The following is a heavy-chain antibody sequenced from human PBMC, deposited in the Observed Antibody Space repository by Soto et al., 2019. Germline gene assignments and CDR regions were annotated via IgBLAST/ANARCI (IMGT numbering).Heavy chain of an antibody. CDR1: GGSISSGGYY. J-gene: IGHJ6*02. CDR3: ARDRVRLDILYGMDV. V-gene: IGHV4-31*03. Sequence: QVQLQESGPGLVKPSQTLSLTCTVSGGSISSGGYYWSWIRQHPGKGLEGIGYSYYSGSTYYNPSLQSRVTISVDSSKNQFSLKLRSVTAADTAVYYCARDRVRLDILYGMDVWGQGTTVTVSS. D-gene: IGHD3-9*01. CDR2: SYYSGST.